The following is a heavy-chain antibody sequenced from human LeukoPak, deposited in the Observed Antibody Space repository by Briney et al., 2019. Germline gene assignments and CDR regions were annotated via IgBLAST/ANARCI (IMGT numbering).Heavy chain of an antibody. V-gene: IGHV3-7*01. J-gene: IGHJ2*01. D-gene: IGHD6-13*01. CDR2: IKQDGRER. CDR3: ASLPGGRTAALEFDL. Sequence: PGGSLRLSCATSGFTLSSFWMSWVRQTRGKGLEWVANIKQDGRERYYVDSVKGRFTTPRDNAKTSLFLQMNSLRAEDTAVYYCASLPGGRTAALEFDLRGRGTLVTVSS. CDR1: GFTLSSFW.